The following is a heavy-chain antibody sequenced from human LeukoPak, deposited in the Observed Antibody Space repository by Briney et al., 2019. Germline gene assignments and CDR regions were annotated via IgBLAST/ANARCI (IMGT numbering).Heavy chain of an antibody. CDR3: ARRTLYYYGMDV. Sequence: SETLSLTCTVSGGSISSYYWSWIRQPPGKGLEWIGYIYYSGSTNYNPSLKSRVTISVDKSKNQFSLKLSSVTAADTAVYYCARRTLYYYGMDVWGQGTTVTVSS. CDR2: IYYSGST. J-gene: IGHJ6*02. V-gene: IGHV4-59*12. CDR1: GGSISSYY.